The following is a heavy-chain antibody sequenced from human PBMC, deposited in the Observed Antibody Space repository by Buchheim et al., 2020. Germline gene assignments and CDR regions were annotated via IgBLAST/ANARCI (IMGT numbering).Heavy chain of an antibody. Sequence: QVQLQESGPGLVKPSETLSLTCTVSGGSISSYYWSWIRQPPGKGLEWIGYIYYSGSTNYNPSLKSRVTISVDTSKNQFSLKLSSVTAADTAVYYCARRYNEYVWGSYRFDYWGQGTL. CDR2: IYYSGST. CDR3: ARRYNEYVWGSYRFDY. V-gene: IGHV4-59*08. J-gene: IGHJ4*02. CDR1: GGSISSYY. D-gene: IGHD3-16*02.